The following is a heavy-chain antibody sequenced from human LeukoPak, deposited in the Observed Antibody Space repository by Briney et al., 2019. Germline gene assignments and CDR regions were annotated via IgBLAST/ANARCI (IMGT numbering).Heavy chain of an antibody. V-gene: IGHV5-51*01. J-gene: IGHJ4*02. CDR2: IYPGDSDT. Sequence: LGESLKISCKGSGYSFTSYWIGWVRQMPGKGLEWMGIIYPGDSDTRYSPSFQGQVTISADKSISTAYLQWSSLKASDTAMYYCPRGGSPYYYGSGSYYDYWGQGTLVTVSS. CDR1: GYSFTSYW. CDR3: PRGGSPYYYGSGSYYDY. D-gene: IGHD3-10*01.